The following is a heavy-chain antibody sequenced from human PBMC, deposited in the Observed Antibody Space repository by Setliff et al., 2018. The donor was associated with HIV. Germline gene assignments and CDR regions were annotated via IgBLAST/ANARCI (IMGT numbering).Heavy chain of an antibody. J-gene: IGHJ4*02. D-gene: IGHD3-9*01. V-gene: IGHV4-39*01. CDR1: GGSINRSNYY. Sequence: SETLSLTCTVPGGSINRSNYYWGWIRQPPGKGLEWIGTISYTGSTYYDPSLKSRVTISLDTSKNQFFLKLSSVTAPDTAIYYCARQTWEYFDTLTGYYRSPKNFDSWGQGTLVTVSS. CDR2: ISYTGST. CDR3: ARQTWEYFDTLTGYYRSPKNFDS.